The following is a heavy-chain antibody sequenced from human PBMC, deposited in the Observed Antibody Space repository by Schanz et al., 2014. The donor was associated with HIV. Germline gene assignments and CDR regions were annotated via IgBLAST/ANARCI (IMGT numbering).Heavy chain of an antibody. CDR3: GTYNYGSGHDY. V-gene: IGHV3-23*01. CDR2: ISGSGVST. Sequence: EVQLLDSGGGLVQPGGSLRLSCVASGFTFNNYAMTWVRQAPGKGLEWVSSISGSGVSTFYAGSVKGRFAISRDKSKNTLYLQMNSLRVEDTAIYHCGTYNYGSGHDYWGQGTLVTVSS. D-gene: IGHD3-10*01. CDR1: GFTFNNYA. J-gene: IGHJ4*02.